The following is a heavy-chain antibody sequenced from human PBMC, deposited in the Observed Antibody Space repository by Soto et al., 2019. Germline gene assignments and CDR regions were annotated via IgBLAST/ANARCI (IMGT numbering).Heavy chain of an antibody. V-gene: IGHV4-59*01. CDR1: GDSIRSYY. CDR2: ISYTEST. D-gene: IGHD2-15*01. J-gene: IGHJ6*02. CDR3: AREGVAAPYYYYGMDV. Sequence: NPSETLSLTCTVSGDSIRSYYWSWIRQPPGKGLEWIGYISYTESTHYNPSLKSRVTISADTSKNQFSLKLSSVTTADTALYYCAREGVAAPYYYYGMDVWGQGSTVTVSS.